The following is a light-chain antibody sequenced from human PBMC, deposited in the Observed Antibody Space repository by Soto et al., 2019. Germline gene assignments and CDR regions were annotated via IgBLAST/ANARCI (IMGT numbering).Light chain of an antibody. Sequence: DIQMTQSPSTLSASVGDSVTITCRASQSITIWLAWYQQKPGKAPKLLIYKASTLKSGVPSRFSGRGSGTEFTLTISSLQPDDFATYYCQQYNALWYTFGQGTKVDIK. CDR2: KAS. CDR1: QSITIW. J-gene: IGKJ2*01. CDR3: QQYNALWYT. V-gene: IGKV1-5*03.